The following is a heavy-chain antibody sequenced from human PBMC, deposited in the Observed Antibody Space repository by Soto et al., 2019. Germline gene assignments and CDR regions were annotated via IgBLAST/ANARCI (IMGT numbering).Heavy chain of an antibody. CDR1: GGTFSNYV. CDR3: ARGWETVGATTPFAY. D-gene: IGHD1-26*01. Sequence: QVQLVQSGAEVKKPGSSVKVSCKASGGTFSNYVITWVRQAPGQGLEWMGGIIPIFGKANYAQKFQGRVTITADKSTSTAYMELRSLRSEDTAVYYCARGWETVGATTPFAYWGQGTLVTVSS. V-gene: IGHV1-69*06. J-gene: IGHJ4*02. CDR2: IIPIFGKA.